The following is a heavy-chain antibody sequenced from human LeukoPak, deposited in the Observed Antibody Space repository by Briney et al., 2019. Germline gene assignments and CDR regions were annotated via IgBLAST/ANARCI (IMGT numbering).Heavy chain of an antibody. CDR2: ISSNGDST. CDR3: ARGRIAAAAAFDY. CDR1: GFTFSTYA. V-gene: IGHV3-64*01. D-gene: IGHD6-13*01. J-gene: IGHJ4*02. Sequence: PGGSLRLSCAASGFTFSTYAMHWVRQAPGKGLEYVSAISSNGDSTYYANSVKGRFTISRDNSKNTLYLQMGSLGAEDMAVYYCARGRIAAAAAFDYWGQGTLVTVSS.